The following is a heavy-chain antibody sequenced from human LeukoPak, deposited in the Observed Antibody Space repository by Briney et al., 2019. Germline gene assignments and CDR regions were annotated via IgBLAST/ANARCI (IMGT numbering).Heavy chain of an antibody. CDR3: ARGRRPDAFDI. Sequence: GGSLRLSCAASGFTFSSYEMNWVRQAPGKGLEWVSYISSSGSTTHYADSVKGRFTISRDNAKNSLYLQMNSLRAEDTAVYYCARGRRPDAFDIWGQGTRVTVSS. CDR2: ISSSGSTT. J-gene: IGHJ3*02. CDR1: GFTFSSYE. V-gene: IGHV3-48*03.